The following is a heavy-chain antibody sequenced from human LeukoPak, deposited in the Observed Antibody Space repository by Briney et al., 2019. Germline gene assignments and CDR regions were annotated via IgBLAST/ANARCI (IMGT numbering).Heavy chain of an antibody. CDR3: ARGSHDYGDYSAAFDI. CDR1: GFTFSSYA. Sequence: AGGSLRLSCAASGFTFSSYAMSWVRQAPGKGLEWVSAISGSGGSTYYADSVKGRFTISRDNSKNTLYLQMNSLRAEDTAVYYCARGSHDYGDYSAAFDIWGQGTMVTVSS. D-gene: IGHD4-17*01. V-gene: IGHV3-23*01. CDR2: ISGSGGST. J-gene: IGHJ3*02.